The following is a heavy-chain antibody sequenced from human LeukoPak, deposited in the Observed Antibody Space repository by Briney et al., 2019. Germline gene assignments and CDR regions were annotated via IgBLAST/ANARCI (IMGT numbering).Heavy chain of an antibody. CDR2: MSPDSGDT. CDR3: ARVRLRNGYNWFDP. J-gene: IGHJ5*02. D-gene: IGHD3-3*01. CDR1: GGTFSSYA. V-gene: IGHV1-8*03. Sequence: ASVKVSCKASGGTFSSYAISWVRQAPGQGLEWMGWMSPDSGDTGYAHKFQGRVTITRNTSITTAYMELRSLTFEDTAVYCARVRLRNGYNWFDPWGQGTLVIVSS.